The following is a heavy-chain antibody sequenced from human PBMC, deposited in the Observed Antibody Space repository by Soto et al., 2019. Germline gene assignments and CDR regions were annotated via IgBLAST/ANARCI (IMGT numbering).Heavy chain of an antibody. CDR3: ASGRNGMDV. J-gene: IGHJ6*02. CDR1: GDTFTNYD. Sequence: QVQLVQSGAEVKKPGASVKVSCKASGDTFTNYDIKWVRQATGQGIEWMGWMNPNSGNTGYAQKFQARVTMTRNTSISTAYMELSSLRSEDTAVYYCASGRNGMDVWCQGTTVTVSS. CDR2: MNPNSGNT. V-gene: IGHV1-8*01.